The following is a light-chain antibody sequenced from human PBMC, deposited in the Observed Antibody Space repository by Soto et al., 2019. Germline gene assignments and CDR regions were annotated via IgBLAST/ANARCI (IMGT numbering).Light chain of an antibody. CDR3: CSYAGGPYV. CDR2: DVS. J-gene: IGLJ1*01. Sequence: QSVLTQPRSVSGSPGQSVAISCTGTSSDVGGYNYVSWYQQHPGKAPKVMIYDVSKRPSGVPDRFSGSKSGNTASLTISGLQAEDEADYYCCSYAGGPYVFGTGTKVTV. V-gene: IGLV2-11*01. CDR1: SSDVGGYNY.